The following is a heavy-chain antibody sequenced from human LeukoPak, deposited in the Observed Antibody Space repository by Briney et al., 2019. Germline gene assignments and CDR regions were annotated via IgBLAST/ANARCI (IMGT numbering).Heavy chain of an antibody. V-gene: IGHV3-30*18. CDR1: KFTFSNYG. CDR3: AKEYDSGGYGAYFDY. CDR2: ISFDGRTK. D-gene: IGHD3-10*01. Sequence: GGSLRLSCTASKFTFSNYGMQWVRQAPGKGLEWVAVISFDGRTKYYADSVKGRFTLSRDNSRNTLDLQMNSLGPEDTAVYYCAKEYDSGGYGAYFDYWGRGTLFTVSS. J-gene: IGHJ4*02.